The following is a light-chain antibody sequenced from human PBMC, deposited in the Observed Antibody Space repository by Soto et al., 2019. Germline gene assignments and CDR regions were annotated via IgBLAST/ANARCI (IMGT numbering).Light chain of an antibody. Sequence: EIVMTQSPDTLSVSPGESAPLSCRASQSVSSSYLAWYQQKPGQAPRLLIYDASNRATGIPARFSGSGSGTDFTFTISSLEPEDFAVYYCQQRSNWPRTFGQGTRLEIK. CDR3: QQRSNWPRT. J-gene: IGKJ5*01. V-gene: IGKV3-11*01. CDR1: QSVSSSY. CDR2: DAS.